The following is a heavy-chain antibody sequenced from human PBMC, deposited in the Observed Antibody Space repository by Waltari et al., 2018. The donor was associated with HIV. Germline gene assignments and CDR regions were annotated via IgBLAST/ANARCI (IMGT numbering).Heavy chain of an antibody. Sequence: EVQLVQSGAEVKKPGESLKLSGKGSGYSVTSYWIGWMRPMHGQGLEWMGIIYPGVSDTRYSPSFQGQVTISADKSISTAYLQWSSLKASDTAMYYCARRAITFGGVIVNAFDIWGQGTMVTVSS. V-gene: IGHV5-51*01. CDR2: IYPGVSDT. J-gene: IGHJ3*02. CDR3: ARRAITFGGVIVNAFDI. D-gene: IGHD3-16*02. CDR1: GYSVTSYW.